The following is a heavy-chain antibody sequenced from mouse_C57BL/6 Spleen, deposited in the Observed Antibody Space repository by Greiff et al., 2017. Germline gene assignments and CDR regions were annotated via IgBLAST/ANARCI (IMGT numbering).Heavy chain of an antibody. V-gene: IGHV5-17*01. Sequence: EVQLVESGGGLVQPGGSLKLSCAASGFTFSDYGMHWVRQAPVKGLEWVAYISSGSSTIYYADTVKGRFPISRDNAKNTLFLQMTSLRSEDTAMYYCANSYGSSFYLYFDVWGTGTTVTVSS. J-gene: IGHJ1*03. CDR3: ANSYGSSFYLYFDV. D-gene: IGHD1-1*01. CDR1: GFTFSDYG. CDR2: ISSGSSTI.